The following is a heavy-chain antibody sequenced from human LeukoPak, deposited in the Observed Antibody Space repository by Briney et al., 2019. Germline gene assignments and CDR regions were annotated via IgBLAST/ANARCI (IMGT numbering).Heavy chain of an antibody. J-gene: IGHJ4*02. CDR2: ISYDGTNN. V-gene: IGHV3-30*03. CDR3: ARDPYGDLPFDY. D-gene: IGHD4-17*01. CDR1: GFTFSSYG. Sequence: GGSLRLSCAASGFTFSSYGMHWVRQAPGKRLEWVAVISYDGTNNYYADSVKGRFTISRDNSKNTLYLQMNSLRAEDTAVYYCARDPYGDLPFDYWGQGTLVTVSS.